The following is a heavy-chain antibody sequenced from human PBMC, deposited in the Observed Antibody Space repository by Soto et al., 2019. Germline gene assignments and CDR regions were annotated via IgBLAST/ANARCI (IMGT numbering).Heavy chain of an antibody. J-gene: IGHJ4*02. D-gene: IGHD2-21*01. CDR1: GFTFSSYW. CDR2: INSDGSTT. V-gene: IGHV3-74*01. Sequence: EVQLVESGGGLVQPGGSLRLSCAASGFTFSSYWMYWVRQAPGKGLVWVSRINSDGSTTGYADSVKGRFTISRDNAKNTLNRQMNRLRAEDTSVYYGASLIPYYWGQGTLFPVAS. CDR3: ASLIPYY.